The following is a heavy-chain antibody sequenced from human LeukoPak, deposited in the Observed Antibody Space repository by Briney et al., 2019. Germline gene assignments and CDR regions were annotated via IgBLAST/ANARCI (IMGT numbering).Heavy chain of an antibody. Sequence: PGGSLRLSCAASGFTFSSYAMHWVRQAPGKGLEWVAVISYDGSNKYYADSVKGRFTISRDNSKNTLYLQMNSLRAEDTAVYYCAKEVERCSGGSCYSWYNYYYGMDVWGQGTTVTVSS. V-gene: IGHV3-30*04. CDR1: GFTFSSYA. D-gene: IGHD2-15*01. CDR3: AKEVERCSGGSCYSWYNYYYGMDV. CDR2: ISYDGSNK. J-gene: IGHJ6*02.